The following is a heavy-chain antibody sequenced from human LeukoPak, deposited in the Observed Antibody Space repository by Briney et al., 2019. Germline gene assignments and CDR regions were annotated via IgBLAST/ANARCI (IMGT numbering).Heavy chain of an antibody. CDR2: ISSNGGST. D-gene: IGHD5-12*01. CDR1: GFTFSSYA. Sequence: SGGSLRLSCAASGFTFSSYAMHWVRQAPGKGLEYVPAISSNGGSTYYANSVKGRFTISRGNSKNTLYLQMGSLRAEDMAVYYCARDGYDSPLGYWGQGTLVTVSS. J-gene: IGHJ4*02. CDR3: ARDGYDSPLGY. V-gene: IGHV3-64*01.